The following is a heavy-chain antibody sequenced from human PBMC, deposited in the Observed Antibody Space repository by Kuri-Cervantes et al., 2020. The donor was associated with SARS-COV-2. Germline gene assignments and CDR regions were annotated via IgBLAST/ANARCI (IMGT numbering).Heavy chain of an antibody. V-gene: IGHV3-21*01. J-gene: IGHJ6*02. CDR2: ISSSSSYI. Sequence: LTCAASGFTFSSYSMNWVHQAPGKGLECVSSISSSSSYIYYADSVKARFTISRDNTKNSLYLQMNSLRAEDTAVYYCAIIESSSDYYYYYGIDVWGQGTTVTVSS. D-gene: IGHD3-10*01. CDR3: AIIESSSDYYYYYGIDV. CDR1: GFTFSSYS.